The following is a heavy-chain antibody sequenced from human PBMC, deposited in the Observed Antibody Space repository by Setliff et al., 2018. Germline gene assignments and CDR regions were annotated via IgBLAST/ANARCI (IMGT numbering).Heavy chain of an antibody. Sequence: GESLKISCAVSGFTFSGYGMHWVRQAPGKGLEWVAFIRYNGADKYYADSVKGRFTISRDNSQNTLHLQMDSLRPEDTAIYYCAKHVPGYCSSTSCYGRDFDYWGQGTLVTVSS. CDR2: IRYNGADK. CDR3: AKHVPGYCSSTSCYGRDFDY. V-gene: IGHV3-30*02. CDR1: GFTFSGYG. J-gene: IGHJ4*02. D-gene: IGHD2-2*01.